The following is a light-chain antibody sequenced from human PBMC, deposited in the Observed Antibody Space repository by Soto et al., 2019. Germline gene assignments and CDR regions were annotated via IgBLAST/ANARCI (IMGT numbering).Light chain of an antibody. CDR3: QHYHRWSPWT. Sequence: EIVRTQSPATLSVSPGERATLSCRASQSVSSNLAWYQQKPGQAPRLLIYGASTRATGIPTRFSGSGSGTQCLLTISSLQSDDFGVYYCQHYHRWSPWTFGHGTKVEI. CDR1: QSVSSN. J-gene: IGKJ1*01. CDR2: GAS. V-gene: IGKV3-15*01.